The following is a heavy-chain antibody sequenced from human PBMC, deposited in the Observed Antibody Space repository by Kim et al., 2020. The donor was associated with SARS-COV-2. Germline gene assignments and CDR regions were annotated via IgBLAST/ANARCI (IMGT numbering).Heavy chain of an antibody. J-gene: IGHJ4*02. V-gene: IGHV3-33*01. CDR3: ARDTPSSTSSLLDY. Sequence: GGSLRLSCAASGFTFSTYGMHWVRQAPGKGLEWVAVIWYDGSKKYYADSVKGRFTISRDNSKNTLYLQMNSLRAEDTAVYYCARDTPSSTSSLLDYWGQGTLVTVSS. CDR2: IWYDGSKK. CDR1: GFTFSTYG. D-gene: IGHD2-2*01.